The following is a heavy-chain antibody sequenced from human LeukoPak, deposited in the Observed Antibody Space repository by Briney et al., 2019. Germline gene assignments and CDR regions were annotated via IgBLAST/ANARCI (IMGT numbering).Heavy chain of an antibody. CDR2: ISSSSSYI. CDR3: ARDTNYYGSGSLFRPFDY. Sequence: GGSLRLSCAASGFTFSSYSMNWVRQAPGEGLKWVSSISSSSSYIYYADSVKGRFTISRDNAKNSLYLQMNSLRAEDTAVYYCARDTNYYGSGSLFRPFDYWGQGTLVTVSS. D-gene: IGHD3-10*01. V-gene: IGHV3-21*01. J-gene: IGHJ4*02. CDR1: GFTFSSYS.